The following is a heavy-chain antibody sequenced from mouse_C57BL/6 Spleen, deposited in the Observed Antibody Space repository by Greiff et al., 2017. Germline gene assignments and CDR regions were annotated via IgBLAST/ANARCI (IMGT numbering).Heavy chain of an antibody. Sequence: VQLQQPGAELVKPGASVKLSCKASGYTFTSYWMHWVKQRPRQGLEWIGMIHPNSGSTNYNEKFKSKATLTVDKSSSTAYMQLSSLTSDDSAVYYCAREYYYGSNYFDYWGQGTTLTVSS. V-gene: IGHV1-64*01. CDR1: GYTFTSYW. D-gene: IGHD1-1*01. CDR2: IHPNSGST. CDR3: AREYYYGSNYFDY. J-gene: IGHJ2*01.